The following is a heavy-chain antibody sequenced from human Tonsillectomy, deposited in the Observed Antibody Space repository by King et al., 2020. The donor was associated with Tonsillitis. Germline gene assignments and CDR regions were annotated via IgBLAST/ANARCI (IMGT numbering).Heavy chain of an antibody. CDR1: GFTFSSYA. CDR3: AKDQCSGGSCYYGMDV. V-gene: IGHV3-23*04. J-gene: IGHJ6*02. CDR2: ISGSGDST. D-gene: IGHD2-15*01. Sequence: VQLVESGGGLVQPGGSLRVSCAASGFTFSSYAMSWVRQAPGKGLEWVSVISGSGDSTYYADSVKGRFTISRDNSRNTLYLQMNSLRAEDTAVYYFAKDQCSGGSCYYGMDVWGQGTTVTVSS.